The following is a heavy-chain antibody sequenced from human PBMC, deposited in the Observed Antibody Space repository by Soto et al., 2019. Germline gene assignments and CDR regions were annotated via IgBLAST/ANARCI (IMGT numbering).Heavy chain of an antibody. CDR3: ARENPTYDFWSGYSPKDPQNYYYFMDV. CDR2: IRSKANSYAT. D-gene: IGHD3-3*01. Sequence: PGGSLRLSCAASGFTISGSAMHWVRQASGKGLEWVGRIRSKANSYATAYAASVKGRFTISRDDSKNTAYLQMNSLKTEDTAVYYCARENPTYDFWSGYSPKDPQNYYYFMDVWGKGTTVTVSS. J-gene: IGHJ6*03. CDR1: GFTISGSA. V-gene: IGHV3-73*01.